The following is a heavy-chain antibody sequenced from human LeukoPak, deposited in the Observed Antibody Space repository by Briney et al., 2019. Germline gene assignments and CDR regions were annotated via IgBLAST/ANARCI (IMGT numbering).Heavy chain of an antibody. Sequence: GGSLRVSCAASGFSFSSYSMNWVRQAPGKGLEWGSYISSSSSTIYYADSVKGRFTISRDNAKNSLYLQMNSLRAEDTAVYYCARPRVEATGWFDPWGQGTLVTVSS. V-gene: IGHV3-48*01. J-gene: IGHJ5*02. D-gene: IGHD1-26*01. CDR3: ARPRVEATGWFDP. CDR2: ISSSSSTI. CDR1: GFSFSSYS.